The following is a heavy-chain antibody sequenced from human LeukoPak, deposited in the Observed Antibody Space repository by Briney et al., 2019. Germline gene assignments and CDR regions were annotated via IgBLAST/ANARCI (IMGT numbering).Heavy chain of an antibody. CDR3: AIIFVGTSWGFDY. V-gene: IGHV4-61*01. D-gene: IGHD6-13*01. Sequence: SETLSLTCTVSGGSVGSGSYYWSWIRQPPGKGLEWIGYIYYSGSTNYTPSLKSRVTISLDTSQNQFSLKLSSVTAADTAVYYCAIIFVGTSWGFDYWGQGTLVTVSS. CDR1: GGSVGSGSYY. CDR2: IYYSGST. J-gene: IGHJ4*02.